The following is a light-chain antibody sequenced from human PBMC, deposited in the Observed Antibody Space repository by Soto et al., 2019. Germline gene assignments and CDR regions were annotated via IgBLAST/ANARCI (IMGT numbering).Light chain of an antibody. CDR1: QDISNY. J-gene: IGKJ2*01. Sequence: DIQMTQSPSSLSASVGDRVTITCQASQDISNYLNWYQQKPGKAPKLLIYDASNLETGVPSRFSGSGSGTDSTFTISSLQPEDIATYHCQQYDNLPQYTFGQGTKLEIK. CDR3: QQYDNLPQYT. V-gene: IGKV1-33*01. CDR2: DAS.